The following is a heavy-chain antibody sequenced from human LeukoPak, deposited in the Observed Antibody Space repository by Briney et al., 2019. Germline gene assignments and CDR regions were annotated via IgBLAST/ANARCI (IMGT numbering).Heavy chain of an antibody. D-gene: IGHD4-23*01. CDR3: TRDPHYYHGNPHDF. V-gene: IGHV3-49*03. CDR1: GFTFGDYA. J-gene: IGHJ4*02. Sequence: PGRSLRLSCTATGFTFGDYALSWFRQAPGKGLEWLSFIRSKDHGGTTEYAASVKGRFTISRDDSNSIACLQMNSLIIEDTAVYFRTRDPHYYHGNPHDFWGQGTRVTVSS. CDR2: IRSKDHGGTT.